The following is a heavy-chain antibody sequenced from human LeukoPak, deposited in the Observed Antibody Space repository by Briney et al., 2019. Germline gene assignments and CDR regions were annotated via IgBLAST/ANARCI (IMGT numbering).Heavy chain of an antibody. J-gene: IGHJ4*02. CDR2: IRQDGSAK. D-gene: IGHD5-18*01. CDR3: ARGLLRDGYTYTYSFDY. Sequence: GGSLRLSCTASGFTFSSYWMTWVRQAPGEGLEWVANIRQDGSAKYYVDSVKGRFTISRDNAKNSLFLQMNSVRVDDTAVYYCARGLLRDGYTYTYSFDYWGQGALVTVSS. V-gene: IGHV3-7*01. CDR1: GFTFSSYW.